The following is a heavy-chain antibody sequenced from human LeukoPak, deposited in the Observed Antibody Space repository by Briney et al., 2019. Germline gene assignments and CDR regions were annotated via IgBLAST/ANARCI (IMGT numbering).Heavy chain of an antibody. J-gene: IGHJ6*02. CDR2: IIPIFGTA. D-gene: IGHD6-13*01. V-gene: IGHV1-69*13. CDR1: GGTFISYA. CDR3: ARDRIAAAGTTYYYYGMDV. Sequence: SVKVSCQASGGTFISYAISWVRQAPGQGLEWMGGIIPIFGTANYAQKFQGRVTITADESTSTAYMELSSLRSEDTAVYYCARDRIAAAGTTYYYYGMDVWGQGTTVTVSS.